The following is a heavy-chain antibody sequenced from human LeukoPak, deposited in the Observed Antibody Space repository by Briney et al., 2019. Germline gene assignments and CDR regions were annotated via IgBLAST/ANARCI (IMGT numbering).Heavy chain of an antibody. CDR1: GYTFTSYD. J-gene: IGHJ6*02. CDR3: ARECSGGSCMYYYYGMDV. V-gene: IGHV1-8*01. CDR2: MNPNSGST. D-gene: IGHD2-15*01. Sequence: ASVKVSCKASGYTFTSYDINWVRQATGQGLEWMGWMNPNSGSTGYAQKFQGRVTMTRNTSISTAYMELSSLRSEDTAVYYCARECSGGSCMYYYYGMDVWGQGTTVTVSS.